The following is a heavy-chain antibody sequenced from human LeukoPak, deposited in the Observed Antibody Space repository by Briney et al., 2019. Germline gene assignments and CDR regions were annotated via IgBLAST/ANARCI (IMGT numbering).Heavy chain of an antibody. CDR3: ARVSAARPRHSYYYYYYMDV. V-gene: IGHV4-34*01. CDR2: INHSGST. CDR1: GGSFGGYY. Sequence: SETLSLTCAVYGGSFGGYYWSWIRQPPGKGLEWIGEINHSGSTNYNPSLKSRVTISVDTSKNQFSLKLSSVTAADTAVYYCARVSAARPRHSYYYYYYMDVWGKGTTVTVSS. D-gene: IGHD6-6*01. J-gene: IGHJ6*03.